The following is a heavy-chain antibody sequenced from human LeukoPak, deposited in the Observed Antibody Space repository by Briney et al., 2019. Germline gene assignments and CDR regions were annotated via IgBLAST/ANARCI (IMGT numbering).Heavy chain of an antibody. CDR2: IVANSGHI. CDR1: GFTFDNSA. CDR3: AKQLLGSGALDS. Sequence: GGSLRLSCAASGFTFDNSAMHWVRQAPGKGLEWVSGIVANSGHIDYADSVKGRFTISRDNTKNSLYLQMSSLRAEDTALYYCAKQLLGSGALDSWGQGTPVTVSS. V-gene: IGHV3-9*01. J-gene: IGHJ4*02. D-gene: IGHD3-10*01.